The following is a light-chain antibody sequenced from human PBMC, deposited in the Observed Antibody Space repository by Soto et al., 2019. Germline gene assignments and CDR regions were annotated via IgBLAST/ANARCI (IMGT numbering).Light chain of an antibody. J-gene: IGKJ4*01. V-gene: IGKV3-11*01. CDR2: DAS. CDR1: QSVSSY. Sequence: DIVLTQSPATLSLSPGERATLSCRASQSVSSYLAWYQQKPGQAPSLLIYDASNRAAGIPARFSGSGSGTDFTLTISSLEPEDFAVYYCQQRSKWPLTFGGGTTVESK. CDR3: QQRSKWPLT.